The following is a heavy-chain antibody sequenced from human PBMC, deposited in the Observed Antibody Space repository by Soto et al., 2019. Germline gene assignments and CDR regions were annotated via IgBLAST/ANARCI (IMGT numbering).Heavy chain of an antibody. D-gene: IGHD2-15*01. J-gene: IGHJ4*02. CDR3: ASRYCSGGSCGGPFDY. V-gene: IGHV1-18*01. Sequence: ASVKVSCKASGYTFTSYGISWVRQAPGQGLEWMGWISPYNGNTNYAQKLQGRVTMTTDTSTSTAYMELRSLRSDDTAVYYCASRYCSGGSCGGPFDYWGQGTLVTVSS. CDR2: ISPYNGNT. CDR1: GYTFTSYG.